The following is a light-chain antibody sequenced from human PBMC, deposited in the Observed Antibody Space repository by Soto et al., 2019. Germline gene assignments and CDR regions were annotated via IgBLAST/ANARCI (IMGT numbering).Light chain of an antibody. CDR2: EVT. CDR1: SSDVGFFNY. Sequence: QSVLTQPASVSGSPGQSITLSCTGTSSDVGFFNYVSWYQQHPGKAPKVMIYEVTNRPSGVSIRFSGSKSGNTASLTISGLQAEDEADYYCCSYRSVNTVVFGRGTKVTVL. J-gene: IGLJ2*01. V-gene: IGLV2-14*01. CDR3: CSYRSVNTVV.